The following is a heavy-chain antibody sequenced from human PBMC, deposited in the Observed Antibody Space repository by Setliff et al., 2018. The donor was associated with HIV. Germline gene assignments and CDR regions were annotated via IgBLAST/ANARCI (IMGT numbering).Heavy chain of an antibody. Sequence: GSSVKVSCKASGYTFTDYYIHWVRQAPGQGLEWMGCVIPNSGKTYYAQEFQGRVTMTSDTSINTAYMEVSWLTSDDTAVYYCAKGRHLLYYFDYWGQGTLVTVSS. CDR3: AKGRHLLYYFDY. D-gene: IGHD1-26*01. V-gene: IGHV1-2*02. J-gene: IGHJ4*02. CDR1: GYTFTDYY. CDR2: VIPNSGKT.